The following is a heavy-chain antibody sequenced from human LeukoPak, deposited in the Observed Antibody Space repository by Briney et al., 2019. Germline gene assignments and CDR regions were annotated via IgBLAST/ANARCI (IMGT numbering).Heavy chain of an antibody. CDR1: GGSISSSSYY. J-gene: IGHJ4*02. Sequence: SETLSLXCTVSGGSISSSSYYWGWIRQPPGKGLEWIGSIYYSGSTYYNPSLKSRVTISVDTSKNQFSLKLSSVTAADTAVYYCARQQSGAHWGQGTLVTVSS. CDR2: IYYSGST. CDR3: ARQQSGAH. V-gene: IGHV4-39*01. D-gene: IGHD7-27*01.